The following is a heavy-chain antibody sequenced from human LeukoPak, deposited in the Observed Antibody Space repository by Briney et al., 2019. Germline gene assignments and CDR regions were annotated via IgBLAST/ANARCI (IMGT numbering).Heavy chain of an antibody. V-gene: IGHV3-48*04. Sequence: PGGSLRLSCAASGFTFSTYSMNWVRQAPGKGLEWVSYISSSSSSSTIYYADPVKGRFTISRDNAKNSLYLQMNSLRAEDTAVYYCARDNIAVAGYFDYWGQGTLVTVSS. CDR1: GFTFSTYS. D-gene: IGHD6-19*01. CDR3: ARDNIAVAGYFDY. J-gene: IGHJ4*02. CDR2: ISSSSSSSTI.